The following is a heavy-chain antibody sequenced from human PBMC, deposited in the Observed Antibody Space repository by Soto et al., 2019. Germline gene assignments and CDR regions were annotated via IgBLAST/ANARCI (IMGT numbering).Heavy chain of an antibody. D-gene: IGHD2-15*01. Sequence: HLVESGGGLVQPGGSLRPSCAASGFSFSTSWMHWFRQVPGKGLVWVARISGDGSSTRSADSVTGRFTVSRDNARNMMYLQMNGLRVEDTAVYHCARESCFGTVCSRAFDIWGQGTLVTVSS. CDR3: ARESCFGTVCSRAFDI. V-gene: IGHV3-74*01. CDR1: GFSFSTSW. J-gene: IGHJ3*02. CDR2: ISGDGSST.